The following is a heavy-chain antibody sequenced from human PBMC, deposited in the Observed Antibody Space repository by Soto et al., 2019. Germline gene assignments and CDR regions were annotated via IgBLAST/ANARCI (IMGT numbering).Heavy chain of an antibody. CDR3: ARRETTRTHAFDI. CDR1: GGSISSGSYY. Sequence: SETLSLTCTVSGGSISSGSYYWSWIRQPPGKGLEWIGYIHYSGSTNYNPSLKSRVTISVDTSKNQFSLKLSSVTAADTAVYYCARRETTRTHAFDIWGQGTMVTVSS. D-gene: IGHD1-1*01. V-gene: IGHV4-61*01. CDR2: IHYSGST. J-gene: IGHJ3*02.